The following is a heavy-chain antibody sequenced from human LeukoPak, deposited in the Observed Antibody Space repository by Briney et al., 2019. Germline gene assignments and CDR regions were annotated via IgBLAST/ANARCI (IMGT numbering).Heavy chain of an antibody. V-gene: IGHV3-73*01. J-gene: IGHJ1*01. CDR2: IRSKANSYAT. Sequence: GGPLRLSCAASGFTFSGSTMHWVRQASGKGLEWIGRIRSKANSYATAYAASVKGRFTTSRDDAKNTAYLQMDSLKTEDTAVYYCTSPQADSGATYFRHWGQGTLVTVSS. CDR3: TSPQADSGATYFRH. CDR1: GFTFSGST. D-gene: IGHD6-19*01.